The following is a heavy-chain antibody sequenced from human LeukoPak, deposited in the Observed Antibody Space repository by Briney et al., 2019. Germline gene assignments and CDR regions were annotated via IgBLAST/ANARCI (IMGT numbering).Heavy chain of an antibody. CDR2: INHNGNVN. CDR3: ARGGGLDV. CDR1: GFTFSSYW. D-gene: IGHD3-16*01. V-gene: IGHV3-7*03. J-gene: IGHJ6*02. Sequence: RPGGSLRLSCAASGFTFSSYWMNWARQAPGKGLEWVASINHNGNVNYYVDSVKGRFTISRDNTKNSLYLQMSNLRAEDTAVYFCARGGGLDVRGQGATVTVSS.